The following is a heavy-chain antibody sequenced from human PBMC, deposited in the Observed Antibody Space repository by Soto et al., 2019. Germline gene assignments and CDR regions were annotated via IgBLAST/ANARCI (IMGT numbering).Heavy chain of an antibody. J-gene: IGHJ6*02. CDR2: IGAYNGNT. CDR1: GYTFTNYG. Sequence: QVQLVQSVPEVKKPGTSVRVSCKTSGYTFTNYGITWVRQAPGQGLEWMGWIGAYNGNTNYAQRFQGRLTMTTDTSTDTGYMELRSLKSDDTAVYYCARGYGDYIRALDVWGQGTTVTVSS. D-gene: IGHD4-17*01. V-gene: IGHV1-18*04. CDR3: ARGYGDYIRALDV.